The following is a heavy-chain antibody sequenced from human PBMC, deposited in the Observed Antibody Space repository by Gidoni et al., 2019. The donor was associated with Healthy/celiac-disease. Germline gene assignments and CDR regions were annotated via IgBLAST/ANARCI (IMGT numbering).Heavy chain of an antibody. V-gene: IGHV3-23*01. J-gene: IGHJ4*02. D-gene: IGHD2-21*02. Sequence: VSAISGSGGSTYYADSVKGRFTISRDNSKNTLYLQMNSRRAEDTAVYYCAAGGGYCGGDCYSSDYWGQGTLVTVSS. CDR3: AAGGGYCGGDCYSSDY. CDR2: ISGSGGST.